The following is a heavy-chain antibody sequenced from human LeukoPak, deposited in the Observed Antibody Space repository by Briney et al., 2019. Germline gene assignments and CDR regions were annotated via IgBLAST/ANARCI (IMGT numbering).Heavy chain of an antibody. CDR2: IIHSGST. D-gene: IGHD3-3*01. Sequence: SQTLSPTSALDAASPSVYYWGWIRPPPGGGLGWDGGIIHSGSTKHNPSRKRRVTISVDTSNNQLSLKLSSVTAADTAVYYCARGSLFGVVIIGGSFDYWGQGTLVTVSS. J-gene: IGHJ4*02. V-gene: IGHV4-34*01. CDR1: AASPSVYY. CDR3: ARGSLFGVVIIGGSFDY.